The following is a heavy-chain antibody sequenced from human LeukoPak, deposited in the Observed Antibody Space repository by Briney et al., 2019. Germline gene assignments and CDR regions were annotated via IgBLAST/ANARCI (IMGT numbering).Heavy chain of an antibody. V-gene: IGHV1-3*01. CDR1: GYTFTSYA. CDR2: INAGNGNT. CDR3: ARGDEWELLLFDY. D-gene: IGHD1-26*01. Sequence: ASVKVSCKASGYTFTSYAMHWVRQAPGQRLEWMGWINAGNGNTKYSQKFQGRVTITRDTSASTAYMELRSLRSDDTAVYYCARGDEWELLLFDYWGQGTLVTVSS. J-gene: IGHJ4*02.